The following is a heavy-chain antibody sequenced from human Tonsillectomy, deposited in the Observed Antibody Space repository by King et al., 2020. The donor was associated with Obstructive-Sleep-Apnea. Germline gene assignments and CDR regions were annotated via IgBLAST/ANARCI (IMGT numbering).Heavy chain of an antibody. J-gene: IGHJ4*02. V-gene: IGHV3-11*06. D-gene: IGHD2-15*01. CDR2: ISSTRSYT. CDR3: ARDPPYCSGGSCSGGEFDY. CDR1: GFTFRDYY. Sequence: QLVESGGGLVKPGGSLRLSCSASGFTFRDYYMSWIRQAPGKGLGWVSYISSTRSYTNYADSVKGPFTISRDNAKNSLYLQMNSLRAEDTAVYYCARDPPYCSGGSCSGGEFDYWGQGTLVTVSS.